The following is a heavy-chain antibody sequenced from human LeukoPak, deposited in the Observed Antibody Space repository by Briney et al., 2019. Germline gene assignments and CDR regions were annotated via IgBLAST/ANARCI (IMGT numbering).Heavy chain of an antibody. Sequence: GGSLRLSCAGSGFTFSDAWMSWVRQAPGKGLEWVAVIWYDGGNKYYADSVKGRFTISRDNSKNTLYLQMNSLRTEDTAVYYCARGRGYDSGTYNYAFSDYWGQGTLVTVSS. D-gene: IGHD3-22*01. V-gene: IGHV3-33*08. J-gene: IGHJ4*02. CDR2: IWYDGGNK. CDR3: ARGRGYDSGTYNYAFSDY. CDR1: GFTFSDAW.